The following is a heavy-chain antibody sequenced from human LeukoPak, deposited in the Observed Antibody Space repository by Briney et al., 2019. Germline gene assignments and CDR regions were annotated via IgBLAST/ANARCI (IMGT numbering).Heavy chain of an antibody. Sequence: SETLSLTCTVSGGSISSYYWSWIRQPPGKGLEWIGYIYYSGSTNYNPSLKSRVTISVDTSKNQFSLKLSSVTAADTAVYYCARGPGRGAFDIWGQGTMVTVSS. J-gene: IGHJ3*02. CDR2: IYYSGST. CDR1: GGSISSYY. D-gene: IGHD3-10*01. V-gene: IGHV4-59*01. CDR3: ARGPGRGAFDI.